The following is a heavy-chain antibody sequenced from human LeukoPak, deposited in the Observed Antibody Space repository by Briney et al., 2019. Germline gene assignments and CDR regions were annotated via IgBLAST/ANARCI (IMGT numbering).Heavy chain of an antibody. V-gene: IGHV4-30-4*08. Sequence: PSETLSLTCTVSGGSISCGDYYWSWIRQPPGTGLEWIGYIYYSGSTSYNPSLKSRVTISVDTSKNQFSLKLSSVTAADTAVYYCARDHQSIYYDSSGSDAFDIWGQGTMVTVSS. CDR3: ARDHQSIYYDSSGSDAFDI. CDR1: GGSISCGDYY. J-gene: IGHJ3*02. CDR2: IYYSGST. D-gene: IGHD3-22*01.